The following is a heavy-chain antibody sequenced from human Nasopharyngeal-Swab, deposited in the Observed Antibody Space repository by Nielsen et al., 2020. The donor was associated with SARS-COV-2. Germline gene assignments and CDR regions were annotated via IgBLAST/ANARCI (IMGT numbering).Heavy chain of an antibody. Sequence: ASVKVSCKASGYTFTSHDINWVRQATGQGLEWMGWMNPHIGNTGYAQKFQGRVTMTRNTSISTAYMELNSLRSEDTAVYYCARGVGGYFDLWGCGTLVTVSS. CDR2: MNPHIGNT. D-gene: IGHD1-26*01. J-gene: IGHJ2*01. V-gene: IGHV1-8*01. CDR1: GYTFTSHD. CDR3: ARGVGGYFDL.